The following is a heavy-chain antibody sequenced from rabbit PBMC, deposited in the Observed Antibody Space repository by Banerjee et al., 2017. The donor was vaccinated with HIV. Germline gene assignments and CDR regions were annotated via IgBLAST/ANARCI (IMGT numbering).Heavy chain of an antibody. J-gene: IGHJ4*01. CDR3: ARGLSYVDSGSATYFNL. CDR1: GFDLSNNYV. CDR2: IGAISGGT. V-gene: IGHV1S45*01. D-gene: IGHD4-2*01. Sequence: QQQLEESGGGLVKPGGTLTLTCKASGFDLSNNYVMCWVRQAPGKGLEWIACIGAISGGTLYASWAKGRFTISKTSSTTVTLQMTSLTAADTATYFCARGLSYVDSGSATYFNLWGPGTLVTVS.